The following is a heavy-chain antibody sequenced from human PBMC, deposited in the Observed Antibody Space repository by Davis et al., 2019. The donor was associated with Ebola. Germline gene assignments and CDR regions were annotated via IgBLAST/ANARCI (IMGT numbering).Heavy chain of an antibody. Sequence: PSETLSLTCAVSGGSFSGYYWSWIRQPPGKGLEWIGEVNHSGGTNYNPSLKSRLTISIDTSKNQFSLKLSSVTAADTAVYYCAREPYDDSSGYLYFDYWGQGTLVTVSS. D-gene: IGHD3-22*01. CDR2: VNHSGGT. J-gene: IGHJ4*02. V-gene: IGHV4-34*01. CDR3: AREPYDDSSGYLYFDY. CDR1: GGSFSGYY.